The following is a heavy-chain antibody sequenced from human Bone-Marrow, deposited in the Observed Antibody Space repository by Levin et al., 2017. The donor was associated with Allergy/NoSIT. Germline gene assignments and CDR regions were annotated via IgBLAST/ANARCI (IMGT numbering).Heavy chain of an antibody. V-gene: IGHV3-23*01. J-gene: IGHJ4*02. CDR2: ISASDGNT. Sequence: GGSLRLSCAASGFTFSNSAMTWVRQAPGKGLEWVSGISASDGNTDYADSVKGRFTISRDNSKNTLSLQMNSLRAEDTAVYYCAKGARNSYYSWLDYWGQGTLVTVSS. CDR1: GFTFSNSA. CDR3: AKGARNSYYSWLDY. D-gene: IGHD3-22*01.